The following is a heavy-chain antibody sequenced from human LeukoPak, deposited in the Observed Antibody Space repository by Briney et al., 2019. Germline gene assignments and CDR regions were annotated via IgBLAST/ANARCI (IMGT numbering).Heavy chain of an antibody. D-gene: IGHD3-16*01. CDR3: ARLVITFGGVLPQVLDI. CDR2: IHPGDSNT. CDR1: GYSFATYW. V-gene: IGHV5-51*01. J-gene: IGHJ3*02. Sequence: GESLKISCKGSGYSFATYWIAWVRQMPGEGLEWLGIIHPGDSNTRYSPSFQGQVTISADKSISTAYLQWSSLKASDTAMYYCARLVITFGGVLPQVLDIWGQGTMVTVSS.